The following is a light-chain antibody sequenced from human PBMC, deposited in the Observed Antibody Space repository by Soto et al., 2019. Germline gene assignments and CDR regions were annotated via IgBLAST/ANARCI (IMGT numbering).Light chain of an antibody. CDR3: QQQCT. V-gene: IGKV3-20*01. Sequence: EIVLTQSPGTLSLSPGERATLSCRASEFLSSSYLVWYQQKPGQAPRLLIYAASRRATGIPDRFSGSGSATEYTLTINTLEPEDFAVYYSQQQCTFGQGTKLEIK. CDR1: EFLSSSY. J-gene: IGKJ2*01. CDR2: AAS.